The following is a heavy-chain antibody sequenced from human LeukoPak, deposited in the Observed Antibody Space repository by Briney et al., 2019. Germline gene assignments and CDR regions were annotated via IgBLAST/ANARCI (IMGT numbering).Heavy chain of an antibody. J-gene: IGHJ3*01. D-gene: IGHD6-13*01. CDR2: IYYSGST. V-gene: IGHV4-39*07. Sequence: SETLSLTCTVSGGSISSSSYYWGWIRQPPGKGLEWIGSIYYSGSTYYNPSLKSRVTISVDTSKNQFSLKMRYVTDADTAVYYCARGIAAASERALDVWGQGTMVTVSS. CDR3: ARGIAAASERALDV. CDR1: GGSISSSSYY.